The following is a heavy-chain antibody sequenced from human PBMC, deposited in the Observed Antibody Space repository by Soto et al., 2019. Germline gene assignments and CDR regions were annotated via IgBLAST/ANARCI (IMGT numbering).Heavy chain of an antibody. V-gene: IGHV1-2*02. CDR3: AREHVRPRTGAMDV. J-gene: IGHJ6*02. D-gene: IGHD1-1*01. CDR1: GYSFTDYY. CDR2: INPDTGAT. Sequence: ASVKVSCKASGYSFTDYYMHWVRQAPGQGLEWMGWINPDTGATNYAQKYQGRVTMTRDTSISTAYMELSMLRSDGTAVYWCAREHVRPRTGAMDVWGQGTTVTVSS.